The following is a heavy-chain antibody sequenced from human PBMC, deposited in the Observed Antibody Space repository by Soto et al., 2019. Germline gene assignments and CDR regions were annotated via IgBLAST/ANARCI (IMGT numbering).Heavy chain of an antibody. D-gene: IGHD3-10*01. Sequence: EGSLRLSCAASGFTFGSYWMSWVRHSPGKELESVATLNPDGSEKYYVDSLKGRFTISRDNTMSSLHLQMSSLSVEDTAVYYCASRFKYGSESSPWDYCGRGTLDIGSS. CDR1: GFTFGSYW. J-gene: IGHJ4*01. CDR2: LNPDGSEK. CDR3: ASRFKYGSESSPWDY. V-gene: IGHV3-7*05.